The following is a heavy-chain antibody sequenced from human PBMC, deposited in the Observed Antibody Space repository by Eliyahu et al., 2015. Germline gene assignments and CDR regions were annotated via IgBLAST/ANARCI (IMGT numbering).Heavy chain of an antibody. Sequence: QVQLVQSGAEVKKPGASVKVSCKXSGYTFTSYYMHWVRQAPGQGLEWMGIINPSGGSTSYAQKFQGRVTMTRDTSTSTVYMELSSLRSEDTAVYYCARDSGIAAAGSLNWFDPWGQGTLVTVSS. V-gene: IGHV1-46*01. CDR3: ARDSGIAAAGSLNWFDP. J-gene: IGHJ5*02. CDR2: INPSGGST. CDR1: GYTFTSYY. D-gene: IGHD6-13*01.